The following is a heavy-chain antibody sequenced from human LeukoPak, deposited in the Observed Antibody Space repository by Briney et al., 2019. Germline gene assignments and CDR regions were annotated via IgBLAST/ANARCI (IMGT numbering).Heavy chain of an antibody. Sequence: SETLSLTCTVSGGSISSYYWSWIRQPPGKGLEWIGRIYTSGSTNYNPSLKSRVTISVDTSKNQFSLKLSSVTAADTAVYYCARDPPSGYYYYMDVWGKGTTVTVSS. CDR2: IYTSGST. CDR3: ARDPPSGYYYYMDV. D-gene: IGHD3-10*01. J-gene: IGHJ6*03. CDR1: GGSISSYY. V-gene: IGHV4-4*08.